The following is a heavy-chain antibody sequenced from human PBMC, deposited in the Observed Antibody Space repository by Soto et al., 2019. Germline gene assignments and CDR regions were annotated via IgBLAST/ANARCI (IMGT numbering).Heavy chain of an antibody. D-gene: IGHD2-2*01. CDR3: AKDRHCSSTSCPFDY. Sequence: GGSLRLSCAASGFTFSNYDMSWVRQAPGKGLEWVSGISGSGGGTNYADSVKGRFTISRDNSKNTLYLQMNSLRAEDTAVYYCAKDRHCSSTSCPFDYWGQGTLVTVSS. CDR2: ISGSGGGT. J-gene: IGHJ4*02. CDR1: GFTFSNYD. V-gene: IGHV3-23*01.